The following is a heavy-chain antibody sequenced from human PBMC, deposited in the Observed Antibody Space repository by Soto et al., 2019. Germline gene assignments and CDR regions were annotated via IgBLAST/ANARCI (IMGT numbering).Heavy chain of an antibody. CDR1: GVSISSYY. J-gene: IGHJ5*02. CDR3: ARVGTAAVPDSFDP. CDR2: IYYSGST. V-gene: IGHV4-59*01. D-gene: IGHD6-13*01. Sequence: SETLSLTCTVSGVSISSYYWSWIRQPPGKGLEWIGYIYYSGSTNYNPSLKSRVTISVDTSKNQFSLKLSSVTAADTAVYYCARVGTAAVPDSFDPWGQGTLVTVSS.